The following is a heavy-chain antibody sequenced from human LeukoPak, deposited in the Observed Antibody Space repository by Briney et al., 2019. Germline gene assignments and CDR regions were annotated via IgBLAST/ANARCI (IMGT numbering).Heavy chain of an antibody. V-gene: IGHV3-74*01. CDR2: ISNDDRNI. J-gene: IGHJ6*03. Sequence: GGSLRLSCAASGFTFSIYWMHWVRQAPGKGLEWISRISNDDRNIRYADSVKGRFTISRDTAKNTLYLQLDYLRTEDTAVCYCARDPYSGSYWNYYYYYMDVWGKGTTVTISS. CDR1: GFTFSIYW. CDR3: ARDPYSGSYWNYYYYYMDV. D-gene: IGHD1-26*01.